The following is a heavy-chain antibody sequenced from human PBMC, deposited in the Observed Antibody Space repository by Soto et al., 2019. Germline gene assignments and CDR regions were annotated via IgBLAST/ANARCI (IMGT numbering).Heavy chain of an antibody. CDR2: IYSSGST. Sequence: SETLSLTCTVSGASLSSSSYFWGWIRQPPGKGLEWIGSIYSSGSTYYNPSLKGRFTISRDNAKNSLYLQMNSLRAEDTAVYYCAKDRGWYSFDYWGQGTLVTVSS. CDR3: AKDRGWYSFDY. V-gene: IGHV4-39*02. CDR1: GASLSSSSYF. D-gene: IGHD6-19*01. J-gene: IGHJ4*02.